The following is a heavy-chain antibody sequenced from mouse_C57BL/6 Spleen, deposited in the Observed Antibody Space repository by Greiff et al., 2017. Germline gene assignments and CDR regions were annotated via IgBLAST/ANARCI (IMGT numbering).Heavy chain of an antibody. CDR3: ARSGGNHYFDY. CDR1: GYAFSCYW. CDR2: IYPGDGDT. D-gene: IGHD2-1*01. J-gene: IGHJ2*01. Sequence: QVQLKESGAELVKPGASVKISCKASGYAFSCYWMNWVKQRPGKGLEWIGQIYPGDGDTNYNGKFKGKATLTADKSSSTAYMQLSSLTSEDSAVYFCARSGGNHYFDYWGQGTTLTVSS. V-gene: IGHV1-80*01.